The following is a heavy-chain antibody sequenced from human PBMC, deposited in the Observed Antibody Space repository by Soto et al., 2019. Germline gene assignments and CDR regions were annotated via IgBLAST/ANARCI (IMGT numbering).Heavy chain of an antibody. CDR2: IIPIFGTT. CDR1: GGTFSSYV. CDR3: ARSGIVVALNPKYNGMDS. D-gene: IGHD3-22*01. V-gene: IGHV1-69*12. Sequence: QVQLVQSGAEVKKPGSSVKVSCKASGGTFSSYVISWVRQAPGQGLEWMGGIIPIFGTTNYAQKFQGRVTITADESTGTAYMELSRLRSEDTAMYYCARSGIVVALNPKYNGMDSWGQGTTVTVSS. J-gene: IGHJ6*02.